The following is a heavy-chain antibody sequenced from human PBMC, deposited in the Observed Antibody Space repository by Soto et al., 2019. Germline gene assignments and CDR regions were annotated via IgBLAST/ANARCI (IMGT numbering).Heavy chain of an antibody. CDR1: GGSISSYY. Sequence: PSETLSLTCTVSGGSISSYYWSWIRQPPGKGLEWIGYIYYSGSTNYNPSLKSRVTISVDTSKNQFSLKLSSVTAADTAVYYCARKAGYSGSYDFDYWGQGTLVTVSS. CDR2: IYYSGST. J-gene: IGHJ4*02. CDR3: ARKAGYSGSYDFDY. D-gene: IGHD1-26*01. V-gene: IGHV4-59*01.